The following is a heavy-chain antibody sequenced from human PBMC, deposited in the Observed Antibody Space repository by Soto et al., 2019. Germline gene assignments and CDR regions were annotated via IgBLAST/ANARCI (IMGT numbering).Heavy chain of an antibody. J-gene: IGHJ4*02. CDR3: AEEFLRPFDY. V-gene: IGHV3-23*01. Sequence: EVQLLESGGGLVQPGGSLRLSCAASGFTFSNYAMSWVRQAPGKGLEWVSAISGSGDSTYYADSVKGRFTISRDNSKNTLYLQMNSLTAEDTAVYYCAEEFLRPFDYWGQGSLVTVSS. CDR1: GFTFSNYA. CDR2: ISGSGDST.